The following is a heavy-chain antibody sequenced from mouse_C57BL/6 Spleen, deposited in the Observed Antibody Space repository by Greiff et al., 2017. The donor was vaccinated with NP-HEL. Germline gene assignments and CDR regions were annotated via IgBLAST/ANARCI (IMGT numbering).Heavy chain of an antibody. CDR1: GFSFNTYA. J-gene: IGHJ1*03. CDR2: IRSKSNNYAT. V-gene: IGHV10-1*01. D-gene: IGHD1-1*01. Sequence: EVKLQESGGGLVQPKGSLKLSCAASGFSFNTYAMNWVRQAPGKGLEWVARIRSKSNNYATYYADSVKDRFTISRDDSESMLYLQMNNLKTEDTAMYYCVRGDYGSSYGYFDVWGTGTTVTVSS. CDR3: VRGDYGSSYGYFDV.